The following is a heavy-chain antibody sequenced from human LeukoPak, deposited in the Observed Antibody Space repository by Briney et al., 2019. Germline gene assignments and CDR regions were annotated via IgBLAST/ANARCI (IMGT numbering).Heavy chain of an antibody. Sequence: GESLKISCKGSGYSFTSYWIGWVRQMPGKGLEWEGIIYPGDSDTRYSPSFQGQVTISADKSISTAYLQWSSLKASDTAMYYCARQRIPYCTGGTCPFDYWGQGTLVTVSS. CDR3: ARQRIPYCTGGTCPFDY. J-gene: IGHJ4*02. V-gene: IGHV5-51*01. CDR2: IYPGDSDT. D-gene: IGHD2-15*01. CDR1: GYSFTSYW.